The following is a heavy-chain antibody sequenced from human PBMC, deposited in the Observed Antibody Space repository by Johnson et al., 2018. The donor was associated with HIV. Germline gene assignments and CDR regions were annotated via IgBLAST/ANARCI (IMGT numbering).Heavy chain of an antibody. J-gene: IGHJ3*02. CDR2: ISYDGSNK. CDR3: AKVCYSGSYLDVFDI. V-gene: IGHV3-30*04. D-gene: IGHD1-26*01. CDR1: GFTFSSYS. Sequence: QVQLVESGGGVVQPGRSLRLSCAASGFTFSSYSMHWVRQAPGKGLEWVAVISYDGSNKYYVDSVKGRFTISRDTSKNTLYLQMNSLRAEDTALYYCAKVCYSGSYLDVFDIWGLGTMVTVSS.